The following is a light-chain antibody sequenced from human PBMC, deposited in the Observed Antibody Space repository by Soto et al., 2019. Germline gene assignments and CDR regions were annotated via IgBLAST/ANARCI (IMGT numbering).Light chain of an antibody. J-gene: IGKJ1*01. Sequence: AIRMTQSPSSLSASTGDRVTITGRARQGISSYLAWYQQKPGKAPKLLIYAASTLQSGVPSRFSGSGSGTDFTLTISCLQSEDFATYYCQQYYSYPWTFGQGTKVEIK. CDR1: QGISSY. CDR3: QQYYSYPWT. V-gene: IGKV1-8*01. CDR2: AAS.